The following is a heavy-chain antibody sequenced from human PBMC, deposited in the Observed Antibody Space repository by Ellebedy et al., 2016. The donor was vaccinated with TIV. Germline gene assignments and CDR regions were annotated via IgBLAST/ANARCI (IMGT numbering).Heavy chain of an antibody. Sequence: GESLKISCAASGFPFSSYAMSWVRQTPGKGLEWVSSISSSGSYLYYADSVKGRFTISRDNAKNSLYLQMNSMRVDDTAVYYCATSRARVYWGQGTLVTVSS. V-gene: IGHV3-21*01. CDR3: ATSRARVY. CDR1: GFPFSSYA. CDR2: ISSSGSYL. J-gene: IGHJ4*02.